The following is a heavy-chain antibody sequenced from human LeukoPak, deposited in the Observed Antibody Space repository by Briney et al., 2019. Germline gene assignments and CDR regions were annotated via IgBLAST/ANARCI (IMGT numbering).Heavy chain of an antibody. Sequence: PGGSLRLSCAASGFTLSNYWMHWVRQVPGKGLVWVSRINTDGTTTNYADSVKGRFTISRDNAKNPLYLQMNSLRAEDTAVYYCARAVSTSLRSTAYWGQGTLVTISS. D-gene: IGHD1-1*01. V-gene: IGHV3-74*01. J-gene: IGHJ4*02. CDR3: ARAVSTSLRSTAY. CDR2: INTDGTTT. CDR1: GFTLSNYW.